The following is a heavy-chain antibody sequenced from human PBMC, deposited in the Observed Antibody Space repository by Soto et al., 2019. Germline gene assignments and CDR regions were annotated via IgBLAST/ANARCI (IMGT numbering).Heavy chain of an antibody. CDR1: GGTFSRHA. CDR3: ARGWGYDSNDYYYAY. CDR2: IIPIFGTA. J-gene: IGHJ4*02. V-gene: IGHV1-69*01. Sequence: QVQLVQSGAEVRKPGSSVKVSCKASGGTFSRHAISWVRQAPGQGLEWMGGIIPIFGTANHAQKFQGRVTVIADESRSTVYMELGSLRSEDTAMYYCARGWGYDSNDYYYAYWGQGTLVIVSS. D-gene: IGHD3-22*01.